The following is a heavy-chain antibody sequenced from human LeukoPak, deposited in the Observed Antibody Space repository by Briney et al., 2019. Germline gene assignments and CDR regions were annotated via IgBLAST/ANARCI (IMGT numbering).Heavy chain of an antibody. D-gene: IGHD1/OR15-1a*01. CDR1: GFTFSTYR. CDR3: ARERVTTTAFDY. Sequence: GGSLRLSCAASGFTFSTYRMSWVRQAPGTGLEWVSFISGNGAYTYYTGSVKGRFTISRDNSKNTLYLQMNSLRADDTAIYYCARERVTTTAFDYWGQGTLVTVSS. V-gene: IGHV3-23*01. J-gene: IGHJ4*02. CDR2: ISGNGAYT.